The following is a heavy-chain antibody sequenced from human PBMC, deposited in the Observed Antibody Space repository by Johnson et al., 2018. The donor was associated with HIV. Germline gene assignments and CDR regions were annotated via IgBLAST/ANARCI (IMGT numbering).Heavy chain of an antibody. J-gene: IGHJ3*02. CDR3: ARVTRYNWNSEAFDI. CDR2: IYSGGST. Sequence: MKLVESGGGLVQPGGSLRLSCAASGFTVSSNYMSWVRQAPGKVLEWVSVIYSGGSTFYADSVQGRFTISRDNSKNTLYLQMNSLRDDETALYYCARVTRYNWNSEAFDIWGQGTMVTVSS. D-gene: IGHD1-1*01. V-gene: IGHV3-66*01. CDR1: GFTVSSNY.